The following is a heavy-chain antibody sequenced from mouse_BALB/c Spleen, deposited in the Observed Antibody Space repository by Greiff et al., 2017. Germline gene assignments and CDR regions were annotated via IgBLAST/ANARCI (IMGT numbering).Heavy chain of an antibody. CDR3: ARGHYYGSSSLYYYAMDY. Sequence: EVQGVESGPELVKPGASVKVSCKASGYSFTDYNMYWVKQSHGKSLEWIGYIDPYNGGTSYNQKFKGKATLTVDKSSSTAFMHLNSLTSEDSAVYYCARGHYYGSSSLYYYAMDYWGQGTSVTVSS. CDR2: IDPYNGGT. D-gene: IGHD1-1*01. V-gene: IGHV1S135*01. CDR1: GYSFTDYN. J-gene: IGHJ4*01.